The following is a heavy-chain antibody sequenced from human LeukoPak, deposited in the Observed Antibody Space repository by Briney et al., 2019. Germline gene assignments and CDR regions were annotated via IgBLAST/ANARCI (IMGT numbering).Heavy chain of an antibody. CDR1: GYTFTSYG. CDR3: ARVRAYYYDSSGYYYGVVAILETLLDY. CDR2: ISAYNSNT. J-gene: IGHJ4*02. Sequence: ASVKVSCKASGYTFTSYGISWVRQAPGQGLEWMGWISAYNSNTNYAQKLQGRVTMTTDTSTSTAYMELRSLRSDDTAVYYCARVRAYYYDSSGYYYGVVAILETLLDYWGQGTLVTVSS. V-gene: IGHV1-18*01. D-gene: IGHD3-22*01.